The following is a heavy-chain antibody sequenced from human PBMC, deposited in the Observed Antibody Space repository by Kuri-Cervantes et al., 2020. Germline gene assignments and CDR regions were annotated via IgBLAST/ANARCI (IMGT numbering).Heavy chain of an antibody. Sequence: ATVKVSCKASGYTFTSYGISWVRQAPGQRLEWMGWINAGNGNTKYSQKFQGRVTITRDTSASTAYMELSSLRSEDTAVYYCARAPPYSGYDWGTLKYWGQGTLVTVSS. J-gene: IGHJ4*02. CDR2: INAGNGNT. D-gene: IGHD5-12*01. CDR3: ARAPPYSGYDWGTLKY. CDR1: GYTFTSYG. V-gene: IGHV1-3*01.